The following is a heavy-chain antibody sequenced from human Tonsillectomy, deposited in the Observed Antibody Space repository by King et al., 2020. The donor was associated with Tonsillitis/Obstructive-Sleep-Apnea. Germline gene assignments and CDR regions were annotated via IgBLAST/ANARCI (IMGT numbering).Heavy chain of an antibody. D-gene: IGHD6-6*01. CDR2: IRSKANSYAT. V-gene: IGHV3-73*01. J-gene: IGHJ4*02. CDR1: GFTFSGSA. Sequence: VQLVESGGGLVQPGGSLKLSCAASGFTFSGSAMHWVRQASGKGLEWVGRIRSKANSYATAYAASVKGRFTISRDDSKNTAYLQMNSLKTEDTAVYYCTRGTRYSTSYDYWGQGTLVTVSS. CDR3: TRGTRYSTSYDY.